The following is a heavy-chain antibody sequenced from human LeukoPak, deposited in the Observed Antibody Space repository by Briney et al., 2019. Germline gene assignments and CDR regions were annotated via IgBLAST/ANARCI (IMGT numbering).Heavy chain of an antibody. J-gene: IGHJ3*02. CDR3: ARAGIVGAKKAFDI. D-gene: IGHD1-26*01. CDR1: GGTFSSYA. V-gene: IGHV1-69*05. CDR2: IIPIFGTA. Sequence: SVKVSCKASGGTFSSYAISWVRQAPGQGLEWMGGIIPIFGTANYAQKFQGRVTITTDESTSTAYMELSNLRSEDTAVYYCARAGIVGAKKAFDIWGQGTMVTVSS.